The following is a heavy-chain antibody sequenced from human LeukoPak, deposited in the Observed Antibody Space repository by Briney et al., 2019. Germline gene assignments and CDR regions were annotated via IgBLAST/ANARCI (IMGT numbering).Heavy chain of an antibody. J-gene: IGHJ4*02. CDR2: INHSGST. CDR1: GGSFSGYY. D-gene: IGHD3-9*01. Sequence: SETLSLTCAVYGGSFSGYYWSWIRQPPGKGLEWIGEINHSGSTNYNPSLKSRVTISVDTSKNQFSLKLSSVTAADTAVYYCARGLRYFDWLFPFDYWGQGTLVTVSS. CDR3: ARGLRYFDWLFPFDY. V-gene: IGHV4-34*01.